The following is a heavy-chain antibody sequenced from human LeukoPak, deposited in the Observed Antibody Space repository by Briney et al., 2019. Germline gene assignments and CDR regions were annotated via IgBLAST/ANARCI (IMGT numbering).Heavy chain of an antibody. CDR3: ATREGGSYYFDY. D-gene: IGHD1-26*01. Sequence: ASVKVSCKVSGYTLTELSMHWVRQAPGKGLEWMGGFDPEDGETIYARKFQGRVTMTEDTSTDTAYMELSSLRSEDTAVYYCATREGGSYYFDYWGQGTLVTVSS. CDR2: FDPEDGET. CDR1: GYTLTELS. J-gene: IGHJ4*02. V-gene: IGHV1-24*01.